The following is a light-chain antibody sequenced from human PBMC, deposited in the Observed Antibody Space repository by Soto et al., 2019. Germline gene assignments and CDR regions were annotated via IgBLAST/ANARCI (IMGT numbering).Light chain of an antibody. CDR2: KVS. Sequence: DVVMTQSHLSLPVTLGQPASVSCRSSQSLVHSDGIAYFSWFQQRPGRSPRRLIYKVSNRDSGVPARFSGSGSGTDFALKISRVEAEDVGVYYCMQGTHWPITFGQGTRLEV. CDR1: QSLVHSDGIAY. J-gene: IGKJ5*01. CDR3: MQGTHWPIT. V-gene: IGKV2-30*02.